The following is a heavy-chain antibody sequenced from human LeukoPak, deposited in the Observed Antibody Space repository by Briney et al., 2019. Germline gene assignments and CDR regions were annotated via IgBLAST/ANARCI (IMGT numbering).Heavy chain of an antibody. V-gene: IGHV3-30*04. D-gene: IGHD3-22*01. CDR3: ARDSSGYPEYFQH. CDR2: ISYDGSNK. CDR1: GFTFSSYA. J-gene: IGHJ1*01. Sequence: PGGSLRLSCAASGFTFSSYAMHWVRQAPGKGLEWVAVISYDGSNKYYADSVKGRFTISRDNSKNTLYLQMNSLRAEDTAVYYCARDSSGYPEYFQHWGQGTLVTVSS.